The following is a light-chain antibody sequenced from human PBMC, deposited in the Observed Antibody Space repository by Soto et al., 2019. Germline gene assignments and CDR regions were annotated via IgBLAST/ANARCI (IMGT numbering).Light chain of an antibody. CDR3: QQRSNWRVT. CDR1: QSVSSY. CDR2: DAS. Sequence: EIVLTQSPGTLSLSPGERATLSCRASQSVSSYLAWYQQKPGQAPRLLIYDASNRATGIPARFSGSGSGTDFTLTISSLEPEDFAVYYCQQRSNWRVTFGGGTKVDIK. J-gene: IGKJ4*01. V-gene: IGKV3-11*01.